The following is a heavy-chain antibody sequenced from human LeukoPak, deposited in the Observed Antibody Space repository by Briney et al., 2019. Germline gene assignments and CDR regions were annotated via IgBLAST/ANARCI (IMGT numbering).Heavy chain of an antibody. CDR2: IYYSGST. CDR1: GGSISSVSYY. J-gene: IGHJ3*02. Sequence: SETLSLTCTVSGGSISSVSYYWGWIRQPPGKGLEWIGSIYYSGSTYYNPSLKSRVTISVDTSKNQFSLKLSSVTAADTAVYYCARDSADYGFAFDIWGQGTMVTVSS. D-gene: IGHD4-17*01. CDR3: ARDSADYGFAFDI. V-gene: IGHV4-39*07.